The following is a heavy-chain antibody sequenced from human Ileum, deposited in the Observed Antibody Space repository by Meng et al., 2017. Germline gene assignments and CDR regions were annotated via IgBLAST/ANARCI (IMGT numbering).Heavy chain of an antibody. J-gene: IGHJ4*02. CDR2: IYNSGRT. D-gene: IGHD3-22*01. V-gene: IGHV4-4*02. CDR1: GGSISTYTW. CDR3: ATSTDNSGFYLGY. Sequence: VQLTESGPGLIDPAGPLYLSCPASGGSISTYTWWTWARQPPEKGLEWIGEIYNSGRTNYTPTLTSRVTMTADKSTKQISLNLSSVTAADTAVYYCATSTDNSGFYLGYWGPGILVTVSS.